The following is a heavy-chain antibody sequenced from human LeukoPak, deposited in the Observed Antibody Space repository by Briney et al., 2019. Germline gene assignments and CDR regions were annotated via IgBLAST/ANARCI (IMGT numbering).Heavy chain of an antibody. CDR2: IWYDGSNK. J-gene: IGHJ4*02. CDR3: ARALFNYDSSGLTY. D-gene: IGHD3-22*01. V-gene: IGHV3-33*01. Sequence: GGSLRLSCAASGFTFSSYGMHWVRQAPGKGLEWVALIWYDGSNKYYADSVKGRFTISRDNSKNTLYLQMNSLRAGDTAVYYCARALFNYDSSGLTYWGQGTLVTVSS. CDR1: GFTFSSYG.